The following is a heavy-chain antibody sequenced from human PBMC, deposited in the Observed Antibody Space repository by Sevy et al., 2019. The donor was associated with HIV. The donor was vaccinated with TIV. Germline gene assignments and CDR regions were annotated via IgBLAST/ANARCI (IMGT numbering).Heavy chain of an antibody. J-gene: IGHJ4*02. CDR1: GFNFDRYA. D-gene: IGHD5-18*01. CDR3: VKDKRGYSYGNPFDY. Sequence: GGSLRLSCAVSGFNFDRYAMNWVHQVPGKDLEWVSFICWNSENTVYADSVQGRFSITRDNAKNSLFLQMNSLRPEDTAIYYCVKDKRGYSYGNPFDYWGQGTLVTVSS. CDR2: ICWNSENT. V-gene: IGHV3-9*01.